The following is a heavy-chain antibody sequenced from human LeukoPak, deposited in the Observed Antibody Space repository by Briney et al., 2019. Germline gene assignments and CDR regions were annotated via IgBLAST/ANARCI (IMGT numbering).Heavy chain of an antibody. CDR3: ARDFDYGGNY. Sequence: ASVKVSCKASGYIFSNYGISWARQAPGQGLEWMGWISDHNGTPNYAQKFEGRVTMTTDISTSTAYMELTSLTSDDAAVYYCARDFDYGGNYWGQGTLVTVSS. J-gene: IGHJ4*02. D-gene: IGHD4-23*01. CDR1: GYIFSNYG. V-gene: IGHV1-18*01. CDR2: ISDHNGTP.